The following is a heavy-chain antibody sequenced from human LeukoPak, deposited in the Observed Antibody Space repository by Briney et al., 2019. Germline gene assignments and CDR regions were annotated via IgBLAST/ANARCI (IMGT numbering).Heavy chain of an antibody. CDR1: GGSFSGYY. CDR3: ARGGGYVTIDY. CDR2: INHSGST. D-gene: IGHD5-12*01. V-gene: IGHV4-34*01. J-gene: IGHJ4*02. Sequence: SETLPLTCAVYGGSFSGYYWSWIRQPPGKGLEWIGEINHSGSTTYNPSLKSRVTISVDTSKNQFSLKLSSVTAADTAVYYCARGGGYVTIDYWGQGTLVTVSS.